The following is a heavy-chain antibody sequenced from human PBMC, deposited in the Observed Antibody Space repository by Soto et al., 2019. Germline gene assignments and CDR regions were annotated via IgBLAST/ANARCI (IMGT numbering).Heavy chain of an antibody. CDR1: GGTFSSYA. CDR3: ASHCSSTSCYSNWFDP. CDR2: IIPIFGKA. Sequence: ASVKVSCKASGGTFSSYAISWVRQAPGQGLEWMGGIIPIFGKANYAQKFQGRVTITADESTSTAYMELSSLRSEDTAVYYCASHCSSTSCYSNWFDPWGQGTLVTVSS. J-gene: IGHJ5*02. V-gene: IGHV1-69*13. D-gene: IGHD2-2*01.